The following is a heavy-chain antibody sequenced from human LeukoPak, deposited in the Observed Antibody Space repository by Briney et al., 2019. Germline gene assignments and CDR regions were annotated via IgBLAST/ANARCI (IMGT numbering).Heavy chain of an antibody. CDR3: ARGLQGLPDY. Sequence: PGGSLRLSCAAAGFTFNNHAMHWGRQAPAKGLEWAAVISYHGGDKYYADSVQGRFTISRDNSKNPLDLQMNSLGGEDTAVYYCARGLQGLPDYWGQGTLVTVSS. V-gene: IGHV3-30*04. CDR2: ISYHGGDK. CDR1: GFTFNNHA. D-gene: IGHD6-19*01. J-gene: IGHJ4*02.